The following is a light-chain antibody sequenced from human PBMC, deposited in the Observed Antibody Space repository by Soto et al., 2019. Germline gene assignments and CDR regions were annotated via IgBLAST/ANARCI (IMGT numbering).Light chain of an antibody. CDR3: QQYNSYPWT. Sequence: DIQMTQSPSTLSASVGDRVTITCRASQSISSWLAWYQQKPGKAPKLLIYDASSLESGVPSRFSGSGSGTEFTLTISSLKPDDFATYYCQQYNSYPWTFGQVTKVDIK. V-gene: IGKV1-5*01. CDR1: QSISSW. J-gene: IGKJ1*01. CDR2: DAS.